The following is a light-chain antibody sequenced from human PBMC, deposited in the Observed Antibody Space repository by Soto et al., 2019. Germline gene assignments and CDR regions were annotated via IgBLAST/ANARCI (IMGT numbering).Light chain of an antibody. V-gene: IGKV3-11*01. CDR1: QSVRSN. J-gene: IGKJ1*01. Sequence: EIVLTQSPATLSLSPGERATLSCRASQSVRSNLAWYQQKPGPAPRLLIYDASNRATGIPARFSGSGSGTDFTLAISSLEPEDFAVYYCQHRSNWPWTFGQGTKVEIK. CDR3: QHRSNWPWT. CDR2: DAS.